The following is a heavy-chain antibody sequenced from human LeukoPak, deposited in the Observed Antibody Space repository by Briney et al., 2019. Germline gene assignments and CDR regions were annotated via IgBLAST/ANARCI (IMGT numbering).Heavy chain of an antibody. Sequence: ASVKVSCKASGYTFTGYYMHWVRQAPGQGLEWMGWINPNSGGTNYAQKFQGRVTMTRDTSISTAYMELSRLRSDDTAVYYCARRGYVWGSYRHTNWFDPWGQGTLVTVSS. V-gene: IGHV1-2*02. CDR3: ARRGYVWGSYRHTNWFDP. CDR1: GYTFTGYY. J-gene: IGHJ5*02. CDR2: INPNSGGT. D-gene: IGHD3-16*02.